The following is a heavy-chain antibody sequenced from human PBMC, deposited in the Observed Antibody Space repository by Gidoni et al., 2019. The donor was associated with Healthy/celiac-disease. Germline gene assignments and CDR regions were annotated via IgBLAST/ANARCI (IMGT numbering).Heavy chain of an antibody. CDR1: GYTFTSYG. CDR3: ARVAYYYDSSGYYFVSWFDP. D-gene: IGHD3-22*01. J-gene: IGHJ5*02. Sequence: QVQLVQSGAEVKKPGASVKVSCKASGYTFTSYGISGVRTAPGQGLEWMGWISAYNGNTNYAQKLQGRVTMTTDTSTSTAYMELRSLRSDDTAVYYCARVAYYYDSSGYYFVSWFDPWGQGTLVTVSS. CDR2: ISAYNGNT. V-gene: IGHV1-18*01.